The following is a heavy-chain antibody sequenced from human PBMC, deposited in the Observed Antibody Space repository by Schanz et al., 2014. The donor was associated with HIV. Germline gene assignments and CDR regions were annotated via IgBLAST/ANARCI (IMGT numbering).Heavy chain of an antibody. J-gene: IGHJ4*02. CDR1: GGTFSSYA. D-gene: IGHD2-15*01. V-gene: IGHV1-69*01. CDR3: AREGGNLVEGGYFFDY. Sequence: QVQLVQSGAEVKKPGSSVKVSCKASGGTFSSYAFSWVRQAPGQGLEWMGGIIPILGTANYAQKLQGRVTITADESTSTAYMELSSLRLEDTAVYYCAREGGNLVEGGYFFDYWGQGTLVTVSS. CDR2: IIPILGTA.